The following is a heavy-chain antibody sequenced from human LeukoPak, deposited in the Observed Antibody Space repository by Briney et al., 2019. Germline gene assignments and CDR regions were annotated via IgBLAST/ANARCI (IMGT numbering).Heavy chain of an antibody. V-gene: IGHV4-61*02. CDR1: GGSITSDGYY. CDR3: ARETPNFDLWGNSYYMDV. CDR2: KYTSGSA. Sequence: PSETLSLTCTVSGGSITSDGYYWTWVRRPAGRGLQWVGRKYTSGSADYNPSLKSRVIISLDTSKNQFSLTLTSVTASDTAVYFCARETPNFDLWGNSYYMDVWGEGTTVTVSS. D-gene: IGHD2-21*01. J-gene: IGHJ6*03.